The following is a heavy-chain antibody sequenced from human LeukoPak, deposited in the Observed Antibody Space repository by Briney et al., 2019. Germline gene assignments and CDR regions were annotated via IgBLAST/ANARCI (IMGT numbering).Heavy chain of an antibody. V-gene: IGHV1-2*02. CDR2: INPNSGGT. CDR1: GYTFTSYG. Sequence: ASVKVSCKASGYTFTSYGISWLRQAPGQGLEWMGWINPNSGGTNYAQKFQGRVTMTRDTSISTAYMELSRLRSDDTAVYYCARVVDTAMAFGYWGQGTLVTVSS. CDR3: ARVVDTAMAFGY. J-gene: IGHJ4*02. D-gene: IGHD5-18*01.